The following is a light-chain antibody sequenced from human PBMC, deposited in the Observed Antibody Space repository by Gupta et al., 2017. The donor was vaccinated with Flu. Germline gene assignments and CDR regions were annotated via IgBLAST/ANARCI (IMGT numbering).Light chain of an antibody. CDR3: QQYNTYSRT. CDR1: QSISSW. V-gene: IGKV1-5*03. CDR2: KAS. Sequence: DIQIAPSPSTLSSSIGDRVTITCRARQSISSWVAWYQQKPGKAPKLLIYKASTVESGVPSRSSGSGAGKEFTLTSSRLQPDDVATYYCQQYNTYSRTFGQGTKVEIK. J-gene: IGKJ1*01.